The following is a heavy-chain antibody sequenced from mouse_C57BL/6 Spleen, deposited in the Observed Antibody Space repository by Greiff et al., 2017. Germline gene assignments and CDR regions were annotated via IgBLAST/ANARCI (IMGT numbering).Heavy chain of an antibody. CDR2: IDPANGNT. D-gene: IGHD1-1*01. V-gene: IGHV14-3*01. CDR3: ARSYGSSFLYFDC. Sequence: VQLKESVAELVRPGASVKLSCTASGFNIKNTYMHWVKQRPEQGLEWIGRIDPANGNTKYAPKFQGKATITADTSSNTAYLQLSSLTSEDTAIYYCARSYGSSFLYFDCWGQGATLTVAS. CDR1: GFNIKNTY. J-gene: IGHJ2*01.